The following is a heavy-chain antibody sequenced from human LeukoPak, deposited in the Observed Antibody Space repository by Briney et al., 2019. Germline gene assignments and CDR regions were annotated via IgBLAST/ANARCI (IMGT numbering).Heavy chain of an antibody. V-gene: IGHV3-53*01. CDR1: GFTVSSNY. CDR2: IYSGGST. CDR3: ATSPRDYYDSSVWYFDY. J-gene: IGHJ4*02. Sequence: GGSLRLSCAASGFTVSSNYMSWVRQAPGKGLEWVSVIYSGGSTYYADSVKGRFTISRDNSKNTLYLQMNSLRAEDTAVYYCATSPRDYYDSSVWYFDYWGQGTLVTVSS. D-gene: IGHD3-22*01.